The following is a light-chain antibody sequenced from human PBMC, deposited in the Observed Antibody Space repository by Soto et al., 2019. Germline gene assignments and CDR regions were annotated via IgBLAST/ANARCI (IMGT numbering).Light chain of an antibody. CDR3: LQHNGYPLT. V-gene: IGKV3D-15*01. CDR2: GAS. J-gene: IGKJ4*01. Sequence: EVVMTQSPATLSVSPGERATLSCRASQSVSSNLAWYQQKPGQAPRLLIYGASSRAAGIPDRFSGSGSGTDFTPTISSLQPEDFATYYCLQHNGYPLTFGGGTKVDI. CDR1: QSVSSN.